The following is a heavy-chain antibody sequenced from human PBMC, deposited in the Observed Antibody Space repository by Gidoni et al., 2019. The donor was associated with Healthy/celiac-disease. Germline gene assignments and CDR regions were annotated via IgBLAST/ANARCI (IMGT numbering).Heavy chain of an antibody. V-gene: IGHV1-2*02. CDR1: GYTFTGYY. Sequence: QVQLVQSGAEVKKPGASVKVSCKASGYTFTGYYMHWVRQAPGQGLEWMGWINPNSGGTNYAQKFQGRVTMTRDTSISTAYMELSRLRSDDTAVYYCARAPYCSGGSCYQYNWFDPWGQGTLVTVSS. J-gene: IGHJ5*02. CDR3: ARAPYCSGGSCYQYNWFDP. D-gene: IGHD2-15*01. CDR2: INPNSGGT.